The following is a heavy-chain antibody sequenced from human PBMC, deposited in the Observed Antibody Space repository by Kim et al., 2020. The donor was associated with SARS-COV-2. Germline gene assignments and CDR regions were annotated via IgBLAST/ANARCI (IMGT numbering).Heavy chain of an antibody. D-gene: IGHD1-26*01. V-gene: IGHV3-66*01. CDR3: ARDPPRYSGSYFPFDY. J-gene: IGHJ4*02. Sequence: SRKGKFTITRENSQHTLYLQMTSLRAEDTAGYYCARDPPRYSGSYFPFDYWGQGTLVTVSS.